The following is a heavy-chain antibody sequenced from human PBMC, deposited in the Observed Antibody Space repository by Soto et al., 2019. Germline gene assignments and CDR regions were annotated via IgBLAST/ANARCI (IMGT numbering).Heavy chain of an antibody. CDR3: ARALYSSSWYYYYYYYMDV. CDR2: INPNNGGT. J-gene: IGHJ6*03. Sequence: GASVKVSCKASGYSFTGNSMHWVRQAPGQGLEWMGWINPNNGGTSYAQKFQGRVTMTRNTSISTAYMELSSLRSEDTAVYYCARALYSSSWYYYYYYYMDVWGKGTTVTVSS. V-gene: IGHV1-2*02. CDR1: GYSFTGNS. D-gene: IGHD6-13*01.